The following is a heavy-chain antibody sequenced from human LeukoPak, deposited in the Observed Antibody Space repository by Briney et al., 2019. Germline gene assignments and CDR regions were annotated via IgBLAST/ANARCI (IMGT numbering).Heavy chain of an antibody. CDR3: AKYVRAYYYYHYGLDV. CDR2: ISYDGGNQ. Sequence: GGSLRLSCAASGFTFSSYGMHWVRQAPGKGLEWVAVISYDGGNQYYADSVRGRFTISRDNSKNTLYLQMNSLRGEDTAVYYCAKYVRAYYYYHYGLDVWGQGTTVTVSS. J-gene: IGHJ6*02. CDR1: GFTFSSYG. V-gene: IGHV3-30*18. D-gene: IGHD3-10*02.